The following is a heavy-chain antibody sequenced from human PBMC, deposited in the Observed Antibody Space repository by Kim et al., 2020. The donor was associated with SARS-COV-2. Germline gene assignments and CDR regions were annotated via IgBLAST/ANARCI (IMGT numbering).Heavy chain of an antibody. CDR2: IYYSGST. CDR3: ARDGRGSDSSGYYNY. V-gene: IGHV4-31*03. Sequence: SETLSLTCTVSGGSISSGGYYWSWIRQHPGKGLEWIGYIYYSGSTYYNPSLKSRVTISVDTSKNQFSLKLSSVTAADTAVYYCARDGRGSDSSGYYNYWGQGTLVTVSS. J-gene: IGHJ4*02. D-gene: IGHD3-22*01. CDR1: GGSISSGGYY.